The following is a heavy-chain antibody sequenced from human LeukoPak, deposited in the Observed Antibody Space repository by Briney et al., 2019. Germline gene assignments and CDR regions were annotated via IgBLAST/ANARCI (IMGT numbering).Heavy chain of an antibody. J-gene: IGHJ4*02. V-gene: IGHV1-69*13. CDR2: IIPMFGSP. CDR1: VGSFGSNA. CDR3: ARPHCSGGTCRYYVAH. D-gene: IGHD2-15*01. Sequence: SVRVSCKASVGSFGSNAISWVRQAPGQGLEWMGGIIPMFGSPNYAQQFQGRLTVTADESTSTVYMDLNSLRSEDTAVYYCARPHCSGGTCRYYVAHWGQGTLVTVSS.